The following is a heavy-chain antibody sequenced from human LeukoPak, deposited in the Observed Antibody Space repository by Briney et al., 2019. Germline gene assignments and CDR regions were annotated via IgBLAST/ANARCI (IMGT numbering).Heavy chain of an antibody. D-gene: IGHD6-19*01. J-gene: IGHJ4*02. CDR3: ARRRRQWLVRGYFDY. CDR1: GGFIRSGGYY. CDR2: IYYSGST. V-gene: IGHV4-39*01. Sequence: SQTLSLTCTVSGGFIRSGGYYWSWIRQHPGKGLEWIGSIYYSGSTYYNPSLKSRVTISVDTSKNQFSLKLSSVTAADTAVYYCARRRRQWLVRGYFDYWGQGTLVTVSS.